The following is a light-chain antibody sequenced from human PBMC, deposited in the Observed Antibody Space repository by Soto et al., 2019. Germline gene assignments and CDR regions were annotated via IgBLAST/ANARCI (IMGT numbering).Light chain of an antibody. CDR3: NSYADNNTCA. CDR2: EVS. V-gene: IGLV2-8*01. J-gene: IGLJ2*01. Sequence: QSALTQPPSASGSPGQSVTISCTGTTSDVGGYNYISWYQQHPGKAPKLMIYEVSKRPSGVPDRFSGSKSGNTASLTVSGLQAEDEADYYCNSYADNNTCAFGGGTKLTVL. CDR1: TSDVGGYNY.